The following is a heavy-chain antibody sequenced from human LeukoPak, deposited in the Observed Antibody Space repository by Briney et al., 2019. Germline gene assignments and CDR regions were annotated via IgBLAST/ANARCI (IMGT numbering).Heavy chain of an antibody. V-gene: IGHV3-23*01. J-gene: IGHJ4*02. CDR2: ISGSGGST. CDR3: AKVPNPWGPNYYFDY. D-gene: IGHD7-27*01. Sequence: GGSLRLSCAASGFTFSIYAMSCVRQAPGKGLEWGSAISGSGGSTYYAHSVKGRFTISRDNSKNTLYLQMNSLRAEDTAVYYCAKVPNPWGPNYYFDYWGQGTLVTVSS. CDR1: GFTFSIYA.